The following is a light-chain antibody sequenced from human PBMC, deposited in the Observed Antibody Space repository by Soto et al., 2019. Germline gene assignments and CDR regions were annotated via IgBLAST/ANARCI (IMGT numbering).Light chain of an antibody. J-gene: IGKJ1*01. CDR2: GAS. Sequence: EIVLTQSPGTLSLSPGERATLSCRASQSVSSSYLAWYQQKPGQAPRLLIYGASSRATGIPDRVSGSGSGTDFTLTISRLEPEDFAVYYYQHYGSSPTTFGQGTKVAIK. CDR1: QSVSSSY. CDR3: QHYGSSPTT. V-gene: IGKV3-20*01.